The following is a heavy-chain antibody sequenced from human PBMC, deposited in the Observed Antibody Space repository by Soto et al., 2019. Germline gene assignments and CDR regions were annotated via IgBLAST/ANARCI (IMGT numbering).Heavy chain of an antibody. CDR3: ARALDYVWGSYPGWDAFDI. D-gene: IGHD3-16*02. CDR2: ISYDGSNK. J-gene: IGHJ3*02. V-gene: IGHV3-30-3*01. Sequence: GGSLRLSCAASGFTFSSYAMHWVRQAPGKGLEWVAVISYDGSNKYYADSVKGRFTISRDNSKNTLYLQMNSLRAEDTAVYYCARALDYVWGSYPGWDAFDIWGQGTMVTVSS. CDR1: GFTFSSYA.